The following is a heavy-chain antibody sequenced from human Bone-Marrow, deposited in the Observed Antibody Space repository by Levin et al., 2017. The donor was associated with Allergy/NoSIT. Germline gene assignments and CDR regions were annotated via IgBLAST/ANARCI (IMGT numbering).Heavy chain of an antibody. CDR2: ISFDGTNK. J-gene: IGHJ4*02. D-gene: IGHD1-1*01. V-gene: IGHV3-30*04. CDR3: ARDGALDTEGSSFDY. Sequence: PGGSLRLSCAASGFNFRAYAMHWVRQAPGKGLEWLAIISFDGTNKYSADSVKGRFTVSRDNSNNTLHLEMHGLRITDTAVYYCARDGALDTEGSSFDYWGRGTQVTVSS. CDR1: GFNFRAYA.